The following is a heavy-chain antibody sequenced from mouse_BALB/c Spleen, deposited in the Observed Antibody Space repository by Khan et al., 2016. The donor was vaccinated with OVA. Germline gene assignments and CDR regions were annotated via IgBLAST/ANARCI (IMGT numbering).Heavy chain of an antibody. CDR1: GYIFTSYW. V-gene: IGHV1S132*01. CDR3: AREEALYYFAY. CDR2: IYPGTDNT. J-gene: IGHJ2*01. D-gene: IGHD1-1*01. Sequence: VQLQGSGAELVRPGASVKLSCKTSGYIFTSYWIHWVKQRSGQGLEWIARIYPGTDNTYYNEKLRDKATLTADKSSSTAYIQLSSLKSEDSAVYFCAREEALYYFAYWGQGTTLTVSS.